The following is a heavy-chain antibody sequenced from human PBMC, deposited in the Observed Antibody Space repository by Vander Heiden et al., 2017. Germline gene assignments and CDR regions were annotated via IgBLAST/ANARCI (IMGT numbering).Heavy chain of an antibody. CDR1: AFTFSSYS. J-gene: IGHJ6*02. V-gene: IGHV3-48*02. CDR2: ISSRTNTR. Sequence: EVQLVESGGGLVQHGGSLRPSCAASAFTFSSYSMNWVRQAPGKGLEWVSYISSRTNTRYYADSVKGRFTISRDNAKNSLSLQMNSLRDEDTAVYYCARDGDYGDYYGLDVWGQGTTVTVSS. CDR3: ARDGDYGDYYGLDV. D-gene: IGHD4-17*01.